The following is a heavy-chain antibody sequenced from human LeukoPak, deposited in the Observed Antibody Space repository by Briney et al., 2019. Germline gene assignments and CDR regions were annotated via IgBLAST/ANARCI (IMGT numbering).Heavy chain of an antibody. J-gene: IGHJ3*02. Sequence: ASVKVSCKASGYTFSSCDINWVRQATGQGLEWMGWMNPNSGNTGYAQKFQGRVTMTRNTSISTAYMELSSLRSEDTAVYYCARTYYDILTGYYAFDIWGQGTMVTVSS. CDR2: MNPNSGNT. D-gene: IGHD3-9*01. CDR3: ARTYYDILTGYYAFDI. V-gene: IGHV1-8*01. CDR1: GYTFSSCD.